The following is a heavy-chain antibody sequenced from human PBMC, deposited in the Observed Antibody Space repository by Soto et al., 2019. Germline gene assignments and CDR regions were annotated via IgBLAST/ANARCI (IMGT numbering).Heavy chain of an antibody. CDR3: ARGGRRSPGMDV. V-gene: IGHV4-31*03. CDR2: IYYSGST. J-gene: IGHJ6*02. Sequence: QVQLQESGPGLVKPSQTLSLTCTVSGGSISSGGYYWSWIRQHPGKGLEWIGYIYYSGSTYYNPSLKGRVTISVDTSKNQFSLKLSSVPAADTAVYYCARGGRRSPGMDVWGQGTTVTVSS. CDR1: GGSISSGGYY.